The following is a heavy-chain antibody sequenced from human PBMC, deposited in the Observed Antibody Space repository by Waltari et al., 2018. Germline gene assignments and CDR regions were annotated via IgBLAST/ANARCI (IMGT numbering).Heavy chain of an antibody. V-gene: IGHV3-23*01. CDR1: GFNFGTYP. Sequence: EVQLLESGGGLIQPGGSLGLSCVGSGFNFGTYPMAWVRQAPGRGLVWVSAISRSGVTTYYPDSLKGRVTISRDNSKNTLYLEVSSLRAEDTAVYYCARGINNGYSFDYWGLGTLVSVSS. J-gene: IGHJ4*02. CDR3: ARGINNGYSFDY. D-gene: IGHD5-18*01. CDR2: ISRSGVTT.